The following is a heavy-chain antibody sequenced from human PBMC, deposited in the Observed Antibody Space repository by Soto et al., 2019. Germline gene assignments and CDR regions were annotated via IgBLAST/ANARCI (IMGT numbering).Heavy chain of an antibody. CDR1: GGTFSSYA. V-gene: IGHV1-69*13. D-gene: IGHD3-22*01. J-gene: IGHJ6*02. Sequence: SVKVSCKASGGTFSSYAISWVRQAPGQGLEWMGGIIPIFGTANYAQKFQGRVTITADESTSTAYMEPSSLRSEDTAVYYCARHSTEDYYDSSGYPEYYYGMDVWGQGTTVTVSS. CDR3: ARHSTEDYYDSSGYPEYYYGMDV. CDR2: IIPIFGTA.